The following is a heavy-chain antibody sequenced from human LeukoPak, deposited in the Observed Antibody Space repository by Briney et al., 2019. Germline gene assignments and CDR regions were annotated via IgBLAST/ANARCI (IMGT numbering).Heavy chain of an antibody. D-gene: IGHD6-13*01. CDR3: DAADF. J-gene: IGHJ4*02. CDR1: GFSFASFA. CDR2: ISDSGGGT. Sequence: GGSLRLSCAASGFSFASFAMGWVRQPPGKGLGWVSTISDSGGGTHYADSVQGRFTISRDNSKNTLYLQINNLRAEDTAIYYCDAADFWGQGTLVTVSS. V-gene: IGHV3-23*01.